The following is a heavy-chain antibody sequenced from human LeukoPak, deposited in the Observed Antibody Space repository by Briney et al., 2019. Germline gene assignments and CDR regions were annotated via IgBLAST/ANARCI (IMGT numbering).Heavy chain of an antibody. Sequence: PSETLSLTCTVSGDSITSYYWSWVRQPPGKGLEWIGYIYYTGSTNYNPSLKSRVTMSVDTSKNQFSLKLTSVTAADTALYYCARGVGSTNSGSFDYWGQGTLVTVSS. J-gene: IGHJ4*02. D-gene: IGHD2-8*01. CDR2: IYYTGST. CDR1: GDSITSYY. V-gene: IGHV4-59*01. CDR3: ARGVGSTNSGSFDY.